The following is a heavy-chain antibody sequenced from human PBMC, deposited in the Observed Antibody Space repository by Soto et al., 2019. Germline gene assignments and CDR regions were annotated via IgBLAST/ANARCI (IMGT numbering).Heavy chain of an antibody. J-gene: IGHJ6*02. D-gene: IGHD2-21*02. CDR3: TREAYVVVTHMDV. Sequence: ASVKVSCKASGYAFSSYDTHWVRQATGQGLEWMGWMNPNSGNTGYAQKFQGRVTMTRNTSINTAYMELSSLRSEDTAVYYCTREAYVVVTHMDVWGQGTTVTVSS. CDR1: GYAFSSYD. CDR2: MNPNSGNT. V-gene: IGHV1-8*01.